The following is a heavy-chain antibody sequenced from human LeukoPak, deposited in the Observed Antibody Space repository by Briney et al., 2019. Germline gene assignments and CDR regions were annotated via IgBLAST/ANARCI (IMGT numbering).Heavy chain of an antibody. CDR3: ARDRKRRCSGGSCWKTNDAFDI. CDR2: FNPNSGGT. Sequence: ASVKVSCKASGYTFTGYYMHWVRQAPGQGLEWMGWFNPNSGGTNYAQKFQGRVTITRDTSASTAYMELSSLRSEDTAVYYCARDRKRRCSGGSCWKTNDAFDIWGQGTMVTVSS. J-gene: IGHJ3*02. CDR1: GYTFTGYY. V-gene: IGHV1-2*02. D-gene: IGHD2-15*01.